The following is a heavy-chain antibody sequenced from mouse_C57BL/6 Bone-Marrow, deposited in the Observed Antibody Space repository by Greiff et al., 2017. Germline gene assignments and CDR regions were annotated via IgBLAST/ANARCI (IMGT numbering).Heavy chain of an antibody. D-gene: IGHD2-4*01. J-gene: IGHJ3*01. CDR2: IHPNSGST. Sequence: QVQLQQPGAELVKPGASVKLSCKASGYTFTSYWMHWVKQRPGQGLEWIGMIHPNSGSTNYNEKFKSKATLTVDKSSSTAYMQLSSLTSEDSAVYYCASGLRGRGGFAYWGQGTLVTVSA. CDR3: ASGLRGRGGFAY. CDR1: GYTFTSYW. V-gene: IGHV1-64*01.